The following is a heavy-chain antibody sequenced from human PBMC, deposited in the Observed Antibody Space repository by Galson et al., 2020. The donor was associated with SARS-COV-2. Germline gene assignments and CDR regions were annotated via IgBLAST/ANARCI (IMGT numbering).Heavy chain of an antibody. CDR1: GFIFTNYE. V-gene: IGHV3-48*03. Sequence: GGSLRLSCAASGFIFTNYEMNWVRQAPGKGLEWLSYISDSGTNINYADSVKGRFTITRDNTKNSVYLQMTSVRADDTAVYYCASPYLAAASFFGAFDLWGRGTVVTVSS. CDR2: ISDSGTNI. J-gene: IGHJ3*01. CDR3: ASPYLAAASFFGAFDL. D-gene: IGHD6-13*01.